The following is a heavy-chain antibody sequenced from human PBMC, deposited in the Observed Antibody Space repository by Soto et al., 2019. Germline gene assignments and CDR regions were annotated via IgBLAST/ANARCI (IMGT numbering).Heavy chain of an antibody. Sequence: PGGSLRLSCAASGFTFSSYGMDWVRQAPGKGLEWVALISYDGSNKYYADSVKGRFTISRDNSKDTLYLQMNSLRAEDTAVYYCVYSSGWYGECLDYWGQGTLVTVSS. CDR1: GFTFSSYG. V-gene: IGHV3-30*03. CDR2: ISYDGSNK. D-gene: IGHD6-19*01. J-gene: IGHJ4*02. CDR3: VYSSGWYGECLDY.